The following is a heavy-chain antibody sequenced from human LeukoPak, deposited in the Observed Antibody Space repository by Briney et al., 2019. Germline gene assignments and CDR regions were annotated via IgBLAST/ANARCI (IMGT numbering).Heavy chain of an antibody. CDR1: GYRFTNYA. V-gene: IGHV1-3*01. CDR2: INPDKGDT. CDR3: ARRLKGSYGNPFES. J-gene: IGHJ4*02. Sequence: GSSVNVSCKASGYRFTNYATHWVRQAPGQRPEWMGWINPDKGDTKYSQNFQRRITVTRDTSASTPYMELISLISADTAVYYGARRLKGSYGNPFESWGQGTLVTVSS. D-gene: IGHD4-17*01.